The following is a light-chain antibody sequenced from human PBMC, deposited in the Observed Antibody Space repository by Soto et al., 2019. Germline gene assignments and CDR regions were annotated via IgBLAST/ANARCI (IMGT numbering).Light chain of an antibody. Sequence: DIQMTQSPSTLSASVGDRVTFTCRASQSISNWLAWYQQKPGKAPKLLIYDASSLQSEVPSRFRGSGSGTEFTLTISTLQPDYFATYYCQQYINYATFGQGTKVEIK. V-gene: IGKV1-5*01. J-gene: IGKJ1*01. CDR3: QQYINYAT. CDR1: QSISNW. CDR2: DAS.